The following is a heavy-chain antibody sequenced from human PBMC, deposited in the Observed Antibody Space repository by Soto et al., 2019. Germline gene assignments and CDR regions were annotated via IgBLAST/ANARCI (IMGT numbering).Heavy chain of an antibody. CDR3: VMGGMVAGNYYYYGMDV. D-gene: IGHD6-19*01. Sequence: ASVKVSCKASGYTFTSYGISWVRQAPGQGLEWMGWISAYNGNTNYAQKLQGRVTMTTDTSTSTAYMELRSLRSDEPAVYYCVMGGMVAGNYYYYGMDVWGQGTTVTVSS. V-gene: IGHV1-18*01. CDR1: GYTFTSYG. J-gene: IGHJ6*02. CDR2: ISAYNGNT.